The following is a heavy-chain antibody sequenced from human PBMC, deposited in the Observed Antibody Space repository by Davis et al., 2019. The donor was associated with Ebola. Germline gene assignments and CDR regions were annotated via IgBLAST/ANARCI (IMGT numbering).Heavy chain of an antibody. CDR2: ISSSGSTI. D-gene: IGHD5-12*01. Sequence: GGSLRLSCAASGFTFSDYYMSWIRQAPGKGLEWVSYISSSGSTIYYADSVKGRFTISRDNAKNSLYLQMNSLRAEDTAVYYCARKLNIVASYYYYGMDVWGQGTTVTVSS. CDR1: GFTFSDYY. J-gene: IGHJ6*02. CDR3: ARKLNIVASYYYYGMDV. V-gene: IGHV3-11*01.